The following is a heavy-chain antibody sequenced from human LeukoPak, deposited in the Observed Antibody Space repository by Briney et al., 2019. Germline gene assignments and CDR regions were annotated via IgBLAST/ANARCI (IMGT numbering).Heavy chain of an antibody. J-gene: IGHJ4*02. Sequence: MPSETLSLTCAVYGGSFSGYYWSWIRQPPGKGLEWIGEINHSGSTNYNPSLKSRVTISVDTSKNQFSLKLSSVTAADTAVYYCASRARPGSVSQVDYWGQGTLVTVSS. V-gene: IGHV4-34*01. CDR1: GGSFSGYY. CDR3: ASRARPGSVSQVDY. CDR2: INHSGST. D-gene: IGHD2-15*01.